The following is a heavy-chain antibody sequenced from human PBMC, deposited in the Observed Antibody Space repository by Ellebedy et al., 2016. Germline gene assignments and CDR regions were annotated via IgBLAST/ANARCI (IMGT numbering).Heavy chain of an antibody. Sequence: GESLKISCAASGFTFSTYSMNWVRQAPGKGLEWVSYISSSSSGIFYGDSVKGRFTIPRDNTKDSLYLQMNSLRAEDTAVYYCTRDLNWAPDYWGQGTLVTVSS. CDR1: GFTFSTYS. J-gene: IGHJ4*02. CDR3: TRDLNWAPDY. D-gene: IGHD3-16*01. CDR2: ISSSSSGI. V-gene: IGHV3-48*04.